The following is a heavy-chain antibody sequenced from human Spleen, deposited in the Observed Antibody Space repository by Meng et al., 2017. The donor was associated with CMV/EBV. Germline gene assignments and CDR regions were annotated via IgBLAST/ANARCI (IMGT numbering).Heavy chain of an antibody. V-gene: IGHV4-59*01. Sequence: SSGTSYWSWIRQPPGQGLEWMGYIYYTGSANYNPSLKSRVTISVDTSRNQLSLKLSSVTGADTAVYYCAKETHCTNAGCSGPNWFDPWGQGTLATVSS. CDR1: SSGTSY. CDR2: IYYTGSA. D-gene: IGHD2-8*01. J-gene: IGHJ5*02. CDR3: AKETHCTNAGCSGPNWFDP.